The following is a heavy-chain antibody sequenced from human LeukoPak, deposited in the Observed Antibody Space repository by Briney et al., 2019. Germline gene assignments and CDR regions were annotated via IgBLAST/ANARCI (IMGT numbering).Heavy chain of an antibody. Sequence: ASVKVSCKASGYTFTGYYMHWVRQAPGQGLEWMGWINPNSGGTNYAQKFQGRVTMTRDTSISTAYMELSRLRSDDTAVYYCARSLAPYDSSGYPIGYWGQGTLVTVSS. V-gene: IGHV1-2*02. CDR2: INPNSGGT. CDR3: ARSLAPYDSSGYPIGY. D-gene: IGHD3-22*01. CDR1: GYTFTGYY. J-gene: IGHJ4*02.